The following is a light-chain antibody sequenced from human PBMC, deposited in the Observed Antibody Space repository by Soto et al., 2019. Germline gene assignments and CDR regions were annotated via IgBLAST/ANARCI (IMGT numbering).Light chain of an antibody. V-gene: IGKV3-20*01. J-gene: IGKJ1*01. CDR2: GAS. CDR1: RSISSSY. Sequence: EIVLTQSPGTLSLSPGERATLSCRASRSISSSYLAWYQQRPGQAPRLLIYGASSRATGIPDRFSGSGSGPDLTLTISRLEPEAFAVYYCQHYSSSPPWTFGQGTKVEIK. CDR3: QHYSSSPPWT.